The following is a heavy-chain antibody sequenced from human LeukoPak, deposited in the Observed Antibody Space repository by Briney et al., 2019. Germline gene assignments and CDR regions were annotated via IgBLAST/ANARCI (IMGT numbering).Heavy chain of an antibody. V-gene: IGHV3-23*01. CDR3: GRGYSVQ. Sequence: GGSLRLSCAASGFTFSSYAMSWVRRAPGKGLEWVSGITISGGSVSYADSVKGRFTISRDNPGNTLFMEMHSLRAEDTAFYYDGRGYSVQWGQGTLVTVSS. CDR1: GFTFSSYA. J-gene: IGHJ4*02. D-gene: IGHD3-22*01. CDR2: ITISGGSV.